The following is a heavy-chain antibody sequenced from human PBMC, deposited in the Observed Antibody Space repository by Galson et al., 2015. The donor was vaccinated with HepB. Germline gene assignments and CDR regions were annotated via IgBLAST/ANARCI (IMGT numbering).Heavy chain of an antibody. J-gene: IGHJ3*02. V-gene: IGHV4-59*01. CDR2: IYYSGST. CDR3: ARDVPYCSSTSCHKGDAFDI. D-gene: IGHD2-2*02. Sequence: TLSLTCTVSGGSISSYYWSWIRQPPGKGLEWIGYIYYSGSTNYNPSLKSRVTISVDTSKNQFSLKLSSVTAADTAVYYCARDVPYCSSTSCHKGDAFDIWGQGTMVTVSS. CDR1: GGSISSYY.